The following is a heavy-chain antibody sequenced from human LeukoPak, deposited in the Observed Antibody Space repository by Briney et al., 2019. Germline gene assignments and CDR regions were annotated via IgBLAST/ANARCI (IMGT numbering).Heavy chain of an antibody. CDR1: GASITSYY. D-gene: IGHD1-26*01. V-gene: IGHV4-39*07. Sequence: PSETLSLTCTVSGASITSYYWSWIRQPPGKGLEWIGSIYYSGSTYYNPSLKSRVTISVDTSKNQFSLKLSSVTAADTAVYYCASHAYSGSYDSAFDIWGQGTMVTVSS. CDR2: IYYSGST. CDR3: ASHAYSGSYDSAFDI. J-gene: IGHJ3*02.